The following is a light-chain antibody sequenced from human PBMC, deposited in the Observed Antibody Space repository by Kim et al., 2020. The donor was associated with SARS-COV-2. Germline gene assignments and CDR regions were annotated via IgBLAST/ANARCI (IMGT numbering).Light chain of an antibody. CDR3: QQYGSSTT. CDR1: QTVNSNY. V-gene: IGKV3-20*01. J-gene: IGKJ4*01. Sequence: ELVLTQSPGTLSLSPGESATLSCRASQTVNSNYLAWYQQKPGQAPRLLIYGASIRATGIPDRCSGSGSGTDFTLTIRGLEPEDFAVYHCQQYGSSTTFGGGTKVDIK. CDR2: GAS.